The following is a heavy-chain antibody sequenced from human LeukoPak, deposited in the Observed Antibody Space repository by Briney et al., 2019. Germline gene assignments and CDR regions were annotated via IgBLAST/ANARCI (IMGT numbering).Heavy chain of an antibody. Sequence: GGSLRLSCTASGFTFGDFAMTWVRQAPGKGLEWVGFIASETYGGTAEYAASVKGRFIISRDDSKSIAYLQMNSLKTEDTAVYYCTRDQTPYYWGQETLVTVSS. V-gene: IGHV3-49*04. J-gene: IGHJ4*02. CDR1: GFTFGDFA. CDR3: TRDQTPYY. CDR2: IASETYGGTA.